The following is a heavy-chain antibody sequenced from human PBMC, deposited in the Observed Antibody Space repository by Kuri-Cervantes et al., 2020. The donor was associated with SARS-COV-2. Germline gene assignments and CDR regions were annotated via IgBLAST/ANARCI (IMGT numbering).Heavy chain of an antibody. J-gene: IGHJ4*02. CDR3: ARVEGISLDY. Sequence: GESLKISCAASGFTFSSYSMNWVRQAPGKGLEWVSYISSSSSTIYYAGSVKGRFTISRDNAKNSLYLQMNSLRAEDTAVYYCARVEGISLDYWGQGTLVHRLL. V-gene: IGHV3-48*01. CDR2: ISSSSSTI. CDR1: GFTFSSYS. D-gene: IGHD3-3*01.